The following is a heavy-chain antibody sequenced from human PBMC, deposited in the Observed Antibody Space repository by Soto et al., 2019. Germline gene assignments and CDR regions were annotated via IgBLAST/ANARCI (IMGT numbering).Heavy chain of an antibody. CDR2: ISGSGGST. J-gene: IGHJ4*02. Sequence: EVQLLESGGGLVQPGGSLRLSCAASGFTFSSYAMSWVRQAPGKGLEWVSAISGSGGSTYYADSVKGRLTISRDNSKNTLYLQMNSLRAEDTDGYYCAYSSTPFDYWGQGTLVTVSS. CDR1: GFTFSSYA. CDR3: AYSSTPFDY. V-gene: IGHV3-23*01. D-gene: IGHD6-13*01.